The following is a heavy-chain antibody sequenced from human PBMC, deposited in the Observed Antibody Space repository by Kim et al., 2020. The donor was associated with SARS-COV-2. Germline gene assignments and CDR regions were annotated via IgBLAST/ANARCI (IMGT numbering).Heavy chain of an antibody. Sequence: SVKVSCKASGGTFSSYAISWVRQAPGQGLEWMGGIIPIFGTANYAQKFQGRVTITADESTSTAYMELSSLRSEDTAVYYCARDCRPQPGNYYGMDVWGQGTTVTVSS. CDR1: GGTFSSYA. D-gene: IGHD2-2*01. J-gene: IGHJ6*02. CDR3: ARDCRPQPGNYYGMDV. V-gene: IGHV1-69*13. CDR2: IIPIFGTA.